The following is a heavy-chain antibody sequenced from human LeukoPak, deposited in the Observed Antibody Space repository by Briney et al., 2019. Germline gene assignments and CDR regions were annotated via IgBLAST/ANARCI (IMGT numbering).Heavy chain of an antibody. CDR3: ASVYSYGYFNRWFDP. CDR1: GGSISSYY. D-gene: IGHD5-18*01. Sequence: SETLSLTCTVSGGSISSYYWSWIRQPPGKGLEWIGYIYCSGSTNYNPSLKSRVTISVDTSKNQFSLKLSSVTAADTAVYYCASVYSYGYFNRWFDPWGQGTLVTVSS. V-gene: IGHV4-59*01. CDR2: IYCSGST. J-gene: IGHJ5*02.